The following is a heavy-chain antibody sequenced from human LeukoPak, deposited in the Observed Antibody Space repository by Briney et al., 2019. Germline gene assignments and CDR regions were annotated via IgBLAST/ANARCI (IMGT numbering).Heavy chain of an antibody. CDR2: IIPIFGTA. CDR1: GGTFSSYA. D-gene: IGHD3-3*01. V-gene: IGHV1-69*05. Sequence: SVKVSCKASGGTFSSYAISWVRQAPGQGLEWMGGIIPIFGTANYAQKFQGRVTITTDESTSTAYMELSSLRSEDTAVYYCARALPAYDFWSGYYSGWFDPWGQGTLVTVSS. CDR3: ARALPAYDFWSGYYSGWFDP. J-gene: IGHJ5*02.